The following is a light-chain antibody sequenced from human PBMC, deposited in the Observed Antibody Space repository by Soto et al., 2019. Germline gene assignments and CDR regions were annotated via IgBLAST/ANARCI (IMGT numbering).Light chain of an antibody. CDR2: GAS. J-gene: IGKJ1*01. V-gene: IGKV1-27*01. CDR1: QGISNN. CDR3: QKYDSAPLT. Sequence: DIQMTQSPSSLSASVGDSVTITCRASQGISNNLAWYQQKPGKVPKLLIYGASTLQSGVPSRFSCSRSGTDFTLTISSLQPEDVATYYCQKYDSAPLTFGQGTKVDFK.